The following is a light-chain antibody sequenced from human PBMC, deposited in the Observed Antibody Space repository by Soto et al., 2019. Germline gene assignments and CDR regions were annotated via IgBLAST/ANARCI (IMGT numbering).Light chain of an antibody. J-gene: IGKJ2*02. CDR3: QQGYIIPRT. V-gene: IGKV1-39*01. Sequence: DIQLTQSPSSLSASVGDRVTITCRASQSISTYLNWYQQIPGIAPKLLIYAASTLQSGVPLRFSGGGSGTDFTLAISSLQPEDFATYFCQQGYIIPRTFGQGTNLEI. CDR2: AAS. CDR1: QSISTY.